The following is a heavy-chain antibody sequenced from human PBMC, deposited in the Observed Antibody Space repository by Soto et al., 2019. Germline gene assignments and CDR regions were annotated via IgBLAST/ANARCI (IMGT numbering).Heavy chain of an antibody. J-gene: IGHJ4*02. CDR2: ISSSSYI. V-gene: IGHV3-21*01. CDR1: GFTFSSYS. CDR3: ARYCSSTSCPY. Sequence: GGSLRLSCAASGFTFSSYSMNWVRQAPGKGLEWVSSISSSSYIYYADSVKGRFTISRDNAKNSLYLQMNSLRAEDTAVYYCARYCSSTSCPYWGQGTLVTVSS. D-gene: IGHD2-2*01.